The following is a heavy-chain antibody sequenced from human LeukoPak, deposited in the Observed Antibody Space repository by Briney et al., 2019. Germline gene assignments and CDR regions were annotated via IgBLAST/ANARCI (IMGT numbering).Heavy chain of an antibody. J-gene: IGHJ2*01. CDR2: INHSGST. CDR1: GGSFSGYY. V-gene: IGHV4-34*01. CDR3: VRQASWSFGWYFDL. Sequence: SETLSLTCAVYGGSFSGYYWSWIRQPPGKGLEWIGEINHSGSTNYNPSLKSRVTISVDTSKNQFSLKLSSVTAADTAVYYCVRQASWSFGWYFDLWGRGTLVTVSS. D-gene: IGHD3-10*01.